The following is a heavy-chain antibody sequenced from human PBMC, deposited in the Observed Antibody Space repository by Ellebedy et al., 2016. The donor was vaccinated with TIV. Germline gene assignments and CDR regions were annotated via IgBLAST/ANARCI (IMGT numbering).Heavy chain of an antibody. V-gene: IGHV1-2*02. CDR2: IYPYNGGT. CDR3: ARVNGYGGAGFDY. Sequence: ASVKVSCKASGYTFTGYHIHWVRQAPGQGLEWTGWIYPYNGGTNYAQKFQGRVTMTRDTSISTANMELSRLRSDDTAVYYCARVNGYGGAGFDYWGQGTLVTVSS. D-gene: IGHD5-12*01. CDR1: GYTFTGYH. J-gene: IGHJ4*02.